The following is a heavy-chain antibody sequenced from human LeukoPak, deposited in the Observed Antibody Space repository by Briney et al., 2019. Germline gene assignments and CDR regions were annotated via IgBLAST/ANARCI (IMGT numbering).Heavy chain of an antibody. D-gene: IGHD5-18*01. J-gene: IGHJ6*02. CDR2: IYYSGST. Sequence: SETLSLTCTVSGGSISSYYWSWIRQPPGKGLEWIGYIYYSGSTNYNPSLKSRVTISVDTSKNQFSLKLSSVTAADTAVYYCARRGYSYGYRDYYYGMDVWGQGTTVTVSS. V-gene: IGHV4-59*08. CDR3: ARRGYSYGYRDYYYGMDV. CDR1: GGSISSYY.